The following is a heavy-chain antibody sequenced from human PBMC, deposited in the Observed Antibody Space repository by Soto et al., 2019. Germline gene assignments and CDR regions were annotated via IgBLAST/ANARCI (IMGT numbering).Heavy chain of an antibody. CDR1: GFTVSSNY. D-gene: IGHD1-26*01. J-gene: IGHJ6*02. CDR2: IYSGGST. V-gene: IGHV3-53*01. Sequence: LRLSCAASGFTVSSNYMSWVRQAPGKGLEWVSVIYSGGSTYYADSVKGRFTISRDNSKNTLYLQMNSLRAEDTAVYYCARGVSGKLLDVWGQGTTGTAP. CDR3: ARGVSGKLLDV.